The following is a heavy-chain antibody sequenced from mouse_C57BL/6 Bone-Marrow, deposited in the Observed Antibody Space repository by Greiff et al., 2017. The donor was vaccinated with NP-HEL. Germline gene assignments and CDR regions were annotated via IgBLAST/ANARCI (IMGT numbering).Heavy chain of an antibody. CDR1: GYTFTSYG. V-gene: IGHV1-81*01. Sequence: QVQLKQSGAELARPGASVKLSCKASGYTFTSYGISWVKQRTGQGLEWIGEIYPRSGNTYYNEKFKGKATLTADKSSSTAYMELRSLTSEDSAVYFCARSWERTWFAYWGQGTLVTVSA. J-gene: IGHJ3*01. CDR3: ARSWERTWFAY. D-gene: IGHD4-1*01. CDR2: IYPRSGNT.